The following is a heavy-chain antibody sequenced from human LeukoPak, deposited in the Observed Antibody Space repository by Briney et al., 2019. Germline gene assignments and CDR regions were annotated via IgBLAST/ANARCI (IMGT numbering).Heavy chain of an antibody. CDR3: AKDVGYSFAGFDY. J-gene: IGHJ4*02. D-gene: IGHD5-18*01. V-gene: IGHV3-9*01. CDR1: GFTFDDYA. Sequence: QPGGSLRLSCAASGFTFDDYAMHWVRQAPGKGLEWVSGISWNSRRIGYADSVKGRFTISRDNAKNSLFLQLNSLRTGDTALYYCAKDVGYSFAGFDYWGLGALVTVSS. CDR2: ISWNSRRI.